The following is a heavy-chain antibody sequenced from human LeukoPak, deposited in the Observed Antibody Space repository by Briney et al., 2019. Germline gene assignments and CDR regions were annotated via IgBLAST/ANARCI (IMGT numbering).Heavy chain of an antibody. CDR2: IKQDGSEK. CDR3: ARGLGYSYGNGDY. CDR1: GFTFSSYW. J-gene: IGHJ4*02. D-gene: IGHD5-18*01. V-gene: IGHV3-7*01. Sequence: GGSLRLSCAASGFTFSSYWMGWVRQAPGKGLEWVANIKQDGSEKYYVDSVKGRFTISRDNAKNSLFLQMSSLRAEDTAVYYCARGLGYSYGNGDYWGQGTLVTVSS.